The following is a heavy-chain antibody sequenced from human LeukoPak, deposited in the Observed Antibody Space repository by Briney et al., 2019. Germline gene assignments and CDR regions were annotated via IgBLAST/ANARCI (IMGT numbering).Heavy chain of an antibody. CDR2: IYPGDSDT. V-gene: IGHV5-51*01. CDR1: SFTXYW. Sequence: SFTXYWIGWVRQMPGKGLEWMGIIYPGDSDTRYSPSFQGQVTISADKSISTAYLQWSSLKASDTAMYYCAXXXXXSXXSXPDYWGXGXLVTVSS. J-gene: IGHJ4*02. CDR3: AXXXXXSXXSXPDY.